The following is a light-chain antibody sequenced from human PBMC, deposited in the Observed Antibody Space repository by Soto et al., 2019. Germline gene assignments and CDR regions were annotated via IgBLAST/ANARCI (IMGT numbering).Light chain of an antibody. CDR3: QQYYSTPWT. CDR1: QSVLYSSNDKNF. V-gene: IGKV4-1*01. CDR2: LAS. J-gene: IGKJ1*01. Sequence: DIVMTQSPDSLAVSLGERATINCKSSQSVLYSSNDKNFLAWYQQKAGQPPMPLIYLASTWESGVPDRFSGSGSGTDFTLTISSLQAEDVAVYYCQQYYSTPWTFGQGTKVEIK.